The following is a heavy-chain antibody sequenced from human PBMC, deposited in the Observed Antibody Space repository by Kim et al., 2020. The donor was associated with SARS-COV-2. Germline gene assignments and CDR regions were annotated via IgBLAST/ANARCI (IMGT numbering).Heavy chain of an antibody. V-gene: IGHV3-21*06. J-gene: IGHJ4*02. CDR3: TSGQLWADF. D-gene: IGHD3-16*01. CDR1: TSTSSIHS. CDR2: LFTGDGHI. Sequence: GGSLRLSCSASTSTSSIHSLNWIRQTPGKGLEWVASLFTGDGHIDFADSLKGRFSASRDNPKNLFLLHMNILRVEDTAVYYCTSGQLWADFWGQGSLDTVSS.